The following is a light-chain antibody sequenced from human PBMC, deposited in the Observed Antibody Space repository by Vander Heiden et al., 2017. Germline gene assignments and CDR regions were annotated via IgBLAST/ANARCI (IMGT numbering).Light chain of an antibody. CDR3: AAWDDSLNGWV. J-gene: IGLJ3*02. Sequence: VLTQPSSASGPPGQRVTISCSGSTYKIKINYVYWYQHLPGTAPKLLIYRNTQRPSGVSDRFSGSKSGTSASLAISGLRSEDEADYYCAAWDDSLNGWVFGGGTKLTVL. CDR1: TYKIKINY. CDR2: RNT. V-gene: IGLV1-47*01.